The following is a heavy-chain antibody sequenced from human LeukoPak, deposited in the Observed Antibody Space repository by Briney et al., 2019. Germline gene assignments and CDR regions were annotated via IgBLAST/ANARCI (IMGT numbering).Heavy chain of an antibody. CDR1: GGTFSSSA. J-gene: IGHJ6*02. CDR3: ARYITMVRGVSTSGGMNV. CDR2: IIPILGIA. V-gene: IGHV1-69*04. D-gene: IGHD3-10*01. Sequence: SVKVSCKASGGTFSSSAISWVRQAPGQGLEWMGRIIPILGIANYAQKFQGRVTITADKSTSTAYMELSSLRSEDTAVYYCARYITMVRGVSTSGGMNVWGQGTTVTVSS.